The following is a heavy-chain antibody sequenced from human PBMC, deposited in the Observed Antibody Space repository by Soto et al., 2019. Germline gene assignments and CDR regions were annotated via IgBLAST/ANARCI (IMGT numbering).Heavy chain of an antibody. CDR1: NASLSNDHW. Sequence: SETLSLTCAVSNASLSNDHWWTWVRQSSGKGLEWIGEIFHSGSTNYNPSLRSRVTVSVDKSKNQFSLELTSVTAADTAVYYCARINYHGLRNFDHWGQGTLVTVSS. CDR3: ARINYHGLRNFDH. J-gene: IGHJ4*02. V-gene: IGHV4-4*02. D-gene: IGHD3-10*01. CDR2: IFHSGST.